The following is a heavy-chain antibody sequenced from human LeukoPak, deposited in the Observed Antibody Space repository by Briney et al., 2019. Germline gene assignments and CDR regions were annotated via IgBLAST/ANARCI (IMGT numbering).Heavy chain of an antibody. V-gene: IGHV1-69*01. CDR3: ARDSGEERQLVGALFY. D-gene: IGHD6-13*01. J-gene: IGHJ4*02. CDR1: GGTFSSYA. CDR2: IIPIFGTA. Sequence: SVKVSCTASGGTFSSYAISWVRQAPGQGLEWMGGIIPIFGTANYAQKFQGRVTITADESTSTAYMELSSLRSEDTAVYYCARDSGEERQLVGALFYWGQGTLVTVSS.